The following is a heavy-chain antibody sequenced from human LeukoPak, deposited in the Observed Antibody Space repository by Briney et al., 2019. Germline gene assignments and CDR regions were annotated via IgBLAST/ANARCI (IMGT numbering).Heavy chain of an antibody. CDR2: INHSGST. V-gene: IGHV4-34*01. D-gene: IGHD6-19*01. J-gene: IGHJ4*02. CDR3: ALHSSGWYGEYYFDY. CDR1: GGSFSGYY. Sequence: SETLSLTCAVYGGSFSGYYWSWIRQPPGKGLEWIGEINHSGSTNYNPSLKSRVTISVDTSKNQFSLKLSSVTAADTAVYYCALHSSGWYGEYYFDYWGQGTLVTVSS.